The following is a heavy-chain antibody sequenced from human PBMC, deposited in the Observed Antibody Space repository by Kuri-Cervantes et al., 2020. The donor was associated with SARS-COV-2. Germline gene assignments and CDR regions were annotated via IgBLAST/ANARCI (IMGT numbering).Heavy chain of an antibody. J-gene: IGHJ2*01. CDR3: ARAESGYEYNSSGWSYWYFDL. D-gene: IGHD6-19*01. CDR1: GGSVSSGSYY. CDR2: IYYSGST. V-gene: IGHV4-61*01. Sequence: SETLSLTCTVSGGSVSSGSYYWNWIRQTPGKGLEWIGYIYYSGSTNYNPSLKSRVTISVDTSKNQFSLKLRSVTAADTAVYYCARAESGYEYNSSGWSYWYFDLWGRGTLVTVSS.